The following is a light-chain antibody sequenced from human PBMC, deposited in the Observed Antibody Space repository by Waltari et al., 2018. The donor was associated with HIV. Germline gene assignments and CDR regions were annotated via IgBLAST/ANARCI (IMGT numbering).Light chain of an antibody. V-gene: IGKV3-20*01. Sequence: EIVLTQSPGTLPLPPGERVTISSRANQSVTSSYLAWYQQKPGQGPRLRIYGASSRATGIPDRFSGSGSGTDFTLTISRVEPEDFVVYYCQQYGSSPGTFGQGTKVEIK. J-gene: IGKJ1*01. CDR2: GAS. CDR1: QSVTSSY. CDR3: QQYGSSPGT.